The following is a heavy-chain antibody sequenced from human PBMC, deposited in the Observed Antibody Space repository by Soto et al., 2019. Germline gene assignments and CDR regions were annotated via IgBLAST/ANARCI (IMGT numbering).Heavy chain of an antibody. CDR1: GYSFPSFW. Sequence: GEPLKISCKVSGYSFPSFWIGWVRQMPGKGLEWLGSIYPGDSETRYSPSFQGEVTISADKSITTAYLHWSSLRASDTATYYCVKQHPLDSRAWHNWGQGTLVTVSS. J-gene: IGHJ4*02. D-gene: IGHD6-19*01. CDR2: IYPGDSET. CDR3: VKQHPLDSRAWHN. V-gene: IGHV5-51*01.